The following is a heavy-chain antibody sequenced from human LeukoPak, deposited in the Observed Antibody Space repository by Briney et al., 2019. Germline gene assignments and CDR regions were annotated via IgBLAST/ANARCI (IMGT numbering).Heavy chain of an antibody. CDR1: GFTFSSYW. Sequence: PGGSLRLSCAASGFTFSSYWMSWVRQAPGKGLEWVANIKQDGSERYYVDSVKGRFTISRDNAKNSLYLQMNSLRAEDTAVYYCARDRDDSSGFPFDYWGQGALVTVSS. D-gene: IGHD3-22*01. J-gene: IGHJ4*02. CDR2: IKQDGSER. CDR3: ARDRDDSSGFPFDY. V-gene: IGHV3-7*01.